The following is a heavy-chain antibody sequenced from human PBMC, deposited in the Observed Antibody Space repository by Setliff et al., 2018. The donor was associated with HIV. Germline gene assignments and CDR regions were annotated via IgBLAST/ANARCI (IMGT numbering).Heavy chain of an antibody. D-gene: IGHD3-10*01. Sequence: PSETLSLTCTVSGGSVSRSDYYWSWIRQPAGGGLEWIGRVHISGSVHYNPSLRSRVSISIDTSKNQCSLKLTSVTAADTAVYYCVIDNSYYYGSGGHRFYGVDVWGQGATVTVSS. CDR1: GGSVSRSDYY. V-gene: IGHV4-61*02. CDR3: VIDNSYYYGSGGHRFYGVDV. CDR2: VHISGSV. J-gene: IGHJ6*02.